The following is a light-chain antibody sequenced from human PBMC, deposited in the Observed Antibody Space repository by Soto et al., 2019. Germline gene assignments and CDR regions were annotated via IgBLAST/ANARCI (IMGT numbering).Light chain of an antibody. V-gene: IGKV1-5*03. Sequence: DIQMTQSPSTLSASVGDRVTITCRASQTISSWLAWYQQKPGKAPKLLIYQASSLESGVASRFSGSGSGTEFTLTISSLQPDDFGTYYCQQFNTYPYTFGQGTKLEVK. J-gene: IGKJ2*01. CDR1: QTISSW. CDR3: QQFNTYPYT. CDR2: QAS.